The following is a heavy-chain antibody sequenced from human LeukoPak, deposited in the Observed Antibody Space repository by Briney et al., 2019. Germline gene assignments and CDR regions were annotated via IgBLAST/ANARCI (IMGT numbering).Heavy chain of an antibody. Sequence: PGGSLRLSCAASGFTFSIYSMNWVRQAPGKGLEWVSSISSSSGYTYYADSVKGRFTISRDNPKNSPYLQMNSLRDEDTAVYYCARGPYYYDSSGYFALGYWGQGKLVTVSS. CDR3: ARGPYYYDSSGYFALGY. CDR2: ISSSSGYT. D-gene: IGHD3-22*01. J-gene: IGHJ4*02. CDR1: GFTFSIYS. V-gene: IGHV3-21*01.